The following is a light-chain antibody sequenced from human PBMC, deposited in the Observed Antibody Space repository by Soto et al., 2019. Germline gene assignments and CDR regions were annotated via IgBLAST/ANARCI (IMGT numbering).Light chain of an antibody. CDR2: DDS. CDR3: QQYNSYRT. Sequence: DIQMTQSPSTLSASVGDRGTITCRASQSISSWLAWYQQKPGKAPKLLIYDDSSLESGVPSRFSGSGSGTEFTLTISSLQPDDFATYYCQQYNSYRTFGQGTKVDIK. V-gene: IGKV1-5*01. CDR1: QSISSW. J-gene: IGKJ1*01.